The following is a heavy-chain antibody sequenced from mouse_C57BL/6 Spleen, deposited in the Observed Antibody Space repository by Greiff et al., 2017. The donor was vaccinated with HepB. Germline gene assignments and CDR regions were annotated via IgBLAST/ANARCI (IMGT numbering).Heavy chain of an antibody. Sequence: VQRVESGAELVRPGASVTLSCKASGYTFTDYEMHWVKQTPVHGLEWIGAIDPETGGTAYNQKFKGKAILTADKSSSTAYMELRSLTSEDSAVYYCTRSSVLLRYWYFDVWGTGTTVTVSS. CDR1: GYTFTDYE. D-gene: IGHD1-1*01. J-gene: IGHJ1*03. CDR3: TRSSVLLRYWYFDV. V-gene: IGHV1-15*01. CDR2: IDPETGGT.